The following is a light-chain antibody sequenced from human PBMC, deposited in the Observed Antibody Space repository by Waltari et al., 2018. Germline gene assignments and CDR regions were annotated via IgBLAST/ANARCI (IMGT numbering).Light chain of an antibody. V-gene: IGLV3-1*01. CDR2: QST. Sequence: SYELTQPPSVSVSPGQTVSITCSGHKMGDKFPSWYQQKPGQSPVLVIFQSTKRPSGIPERLSGSNSGNSATLTISGTQAMDEADYYCQAWDTITGGVFGGGTKVTVL. CDR1: KMGDKF. CDR3: QAWDTITGGV. J-gene: IGLJ2*01.